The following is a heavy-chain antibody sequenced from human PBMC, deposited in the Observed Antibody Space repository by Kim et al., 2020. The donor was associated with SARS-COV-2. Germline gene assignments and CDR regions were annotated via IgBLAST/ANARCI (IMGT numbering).Heavy chain of an antibody. J-gene: IGHJ4*02. D-gene: IGHD5-12*01. CDR1: GFTFSSHY. V-gene: IGHV3-74*01. CDR2: IKSDGSTT. CDR3: VRDGWPQLRYEY. Sequence: GGSLRLSCAASGFTFSSHYMHWVRQGPGKGLVWVSRIKSDGSTTHYADSVKGRFTISRDNAKNTLYLQMNSLRAEDTAVYYCVRDGWPQLRYEYWGQGTLVTVSS.